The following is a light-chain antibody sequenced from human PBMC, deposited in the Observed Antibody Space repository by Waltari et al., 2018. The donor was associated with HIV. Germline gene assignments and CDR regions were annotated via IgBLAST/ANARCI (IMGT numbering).Light chain of an antibody. Sequence: QPPLTQPPSASGSPGQSVTLSSTGTTSDIGTYDYVSWYHQHPCKAPKLVISEVTKRPSGVSDRFSGSKSGNTAFLTVSGLQAEDEADYYCSSFANRDGFYVLFGGGTRLTVL. J-gene: IGLJ2*01. V-gene: IGLV2-8*01. CDR3: SSFANRDGFYVL. CDR1: TSDIGTYDY. CDR2: EVT.